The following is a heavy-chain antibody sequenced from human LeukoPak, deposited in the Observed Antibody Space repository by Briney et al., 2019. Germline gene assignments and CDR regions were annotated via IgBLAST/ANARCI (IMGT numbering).Heavy chain of an antibody. CDR1: GGSISSYY. J-gene: IGHJ6*03. CDR2: IYTSGST. D-gene: IGHD3-3*01. Sequence: SETLSLTCTVSGGSISSYYWSWIRQPAGKGLEWIGRIYTSGSTNYNPSLKSRVTMSVDTSKNQFSLKLSSVTAADTAVYCCATDSRGNFWSGKPSYYYYYMDVWGKGTTVTVSS. V-gene: IGHV4-4*07. CDR3: ATDSRGNFWSGKPSYYYYYMDV.